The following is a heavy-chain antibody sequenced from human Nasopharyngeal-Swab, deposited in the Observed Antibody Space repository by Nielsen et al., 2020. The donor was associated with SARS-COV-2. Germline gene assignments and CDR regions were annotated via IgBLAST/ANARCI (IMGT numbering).Heavy chain of an antibody. D-gene: IGHD3-16*01. V-gene: IGHV3-30*18. CDR2: ISYDGNIE. CDR1: GFTFSNYG. J-gene: IGHJ3*01. CDR3: AKAFGEDQLAEDAFDA. Sequence: GGSLRLSCAASGFTFSNYGMHWVRQAPGKGLEWVAVISYDGNIESYADSVRGRFLISRDNSHNTLYLQMSRLRTEDRAVYYCAKAFGEDQLAEDAFDAWGQGTMVTVSS.